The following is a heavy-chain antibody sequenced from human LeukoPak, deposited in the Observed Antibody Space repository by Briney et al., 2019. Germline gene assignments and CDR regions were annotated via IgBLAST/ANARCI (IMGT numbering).Heavy chain of an antibody. D-gene: IGHD1-26*01. CDR2: ISYDGSNK. Sequence: SCKASGYTFSSYAMHWVRQAPGKGLEWVAVISYDGSNKYYADSVKGRFTISRDNSKNTPYLQMNSLRAEDTAVYYCAREDLYSGNHWGQGTLVTVSS. V-gene: IGHV3-30-3*01. CDR1: GYTFSSYA. J-gene: IGHJ5*02. CDR3: AREDLYSGNH.